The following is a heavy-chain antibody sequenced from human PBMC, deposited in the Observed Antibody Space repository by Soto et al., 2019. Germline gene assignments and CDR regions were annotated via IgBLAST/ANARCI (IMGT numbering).Heavy chain of an antibody. J-gene: IGHJ6*02. CDR1: GDSVSSNSAA. Sequence: PSQTLSLTCAISGDSVSSNSAAWNWIRQFPSRGLEWLGRTYYRSKWYNDYAVSVKSRITINPDTSKNQFSLQLNSVTPEDTAVYYCARETSLIAAAGKGESYYYYFGMDVWGQGTTVTVSS. CDR2: TYYRSKWYN. V-gene: IGHV6-1*01. CDR3: ARETSLIAAAGKGESYYYYFGMDV. D-gene: IGHD6-13*01.